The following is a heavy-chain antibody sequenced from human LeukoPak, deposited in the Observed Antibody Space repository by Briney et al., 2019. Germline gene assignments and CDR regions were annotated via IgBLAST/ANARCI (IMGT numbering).Heavy chain of an antibody. J-gene: IGHJ4*02. Sequence: PGGSLRLSCAASGYTFSSYSMNWVRQAPGKGLEWVSSISSSSSYIYYADSVKGRFTISRDNAKNSLYLQMNSLRAEDTAVYYCARAETPQHYDSSGYYLDTFDYWGQGTLVTVSS. V-gene: IGHV3-21*01. D-gene: IGHD3-22*01. CDR2: ISSSSSYI. CDR3: ARAETPQHYDSSGYYLDTFDY. CDR1: GYTFSSYS.